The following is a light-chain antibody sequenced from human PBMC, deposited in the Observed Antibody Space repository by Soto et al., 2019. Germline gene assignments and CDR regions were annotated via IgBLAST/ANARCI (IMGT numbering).Light chain of an antibody. CDR3: SSYTSSSTLVV. CDR2: EVS. Sequence: QSALTQPASVSGSPGQSITISCTGTSSDVGGYNYVSWYQQHPGKAPKLMIYEVSNRPSGVSNRFSGSKSGNTASLTISGLQAEDEADYYCSSYTSSSTLVVFGTGTKVTAL. V-gene: IGLV2-14*01. CDR1: SSDVGGYNY. J-gene: IGLJ1*01.